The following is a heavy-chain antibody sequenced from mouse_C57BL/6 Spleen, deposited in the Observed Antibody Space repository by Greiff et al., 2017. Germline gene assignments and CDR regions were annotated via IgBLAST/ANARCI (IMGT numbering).Heavy chain of an antibody. CDR2: IDPSDSYT. V-gene: IGHV1-50*01. J-gene: IGHJ4*01. CDR3: ARKTAQAYYYAMDY. CDR1: GYTFTSYW. Sequence: VQLQQPGAELVKPGASVKLSCKASGYTFTSYWMQWVKQRPGQGLEWIGEIDPSDSYTNYNQKFKGKATLTVDTSSSTAYMQLSSLTSEDSAVYYCARKTAQAYYYAMDYWGQGTSVTVSS. D-gene: IGHD3-2*02.